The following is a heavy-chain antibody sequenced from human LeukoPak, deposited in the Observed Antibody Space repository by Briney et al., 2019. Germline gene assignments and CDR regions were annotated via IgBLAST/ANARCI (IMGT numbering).Heavy chain of an antibody. Sequence: GGSLRLSCAASGFTFSSDAMSWVRQAPGKGLEWGSAISGSGGSTYYADSVKGRFTISRDNSKTTLYLQMNSLRAEETAVYYCAKCGARRIAAAGNVDYWGQGTLVTVSS. CDR1: GFTFSSDA. J-gene: IGHJ4*02. CDR2: ISGSGGST. V-gene: IGHV3-23*01. D-gene: IGHD6-13*01. CDR3: AKCGARRIAAAGNVDY.